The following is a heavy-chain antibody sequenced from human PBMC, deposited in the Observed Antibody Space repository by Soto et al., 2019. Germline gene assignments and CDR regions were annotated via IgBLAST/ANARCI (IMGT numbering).Heavy chain of an antibody. D-gene: IGHD3-10*01. J-gene: IGHJ4*02. CDR3: ARPTYNARSPFDY. CDR1: GGSISSYY. Sequence: QVQLQESGPGLVKPSETLSLTCTVSGGSISSYYWSWIRQPPGKGLEWIGYIYYSGSTNYNPSLKSRITISVDTSQNQFSLKLSSVTAADTAVYYCARPTYNARSPFDYWGRRTLVTVSS. V-gene: IGHV4-59*01. CDR2: IYYSGST.